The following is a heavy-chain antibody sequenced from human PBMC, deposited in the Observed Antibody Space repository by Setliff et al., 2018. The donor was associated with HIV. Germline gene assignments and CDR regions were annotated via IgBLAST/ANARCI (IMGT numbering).Heavy chain of an antibody. D-gene: IGHD1-26*01. Sequence: GESLKISCAASGFTFSSYGMHWVRQAPGKGLEWVAFIRYDGNNKYYVDSVKGRFTISRDNSKNTLYLQMNSLRAEDTAVYYCAKADSWDLLPFDYWGQGTLVTVSS. CDR2: IRYDGNNK. CDR3: AKADSWDLLPFDY. CDR1: GFTFSSYG. J-gene: IGHJ4*02. V-gene: IGHV3-30*02.